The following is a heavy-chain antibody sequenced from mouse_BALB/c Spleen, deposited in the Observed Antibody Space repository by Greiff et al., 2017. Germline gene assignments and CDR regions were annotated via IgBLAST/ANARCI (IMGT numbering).Heavy chain of an antibody. D-gene: IGHD2-1*01. V-gene: IGHV1-7*01. CDR1: GYTFPSYW. J-gene: IGHJ2*01. CDR2: INPSTGYT. Sequence: QVQLQQSGAELAKPGASVKMSCKASGYTFPSYWMHWVKQRPGQGLEWIGYINPSTGYTEYNQKFKDKATLTADKSSSTAYMQLSSLTSEDSAVYYCARGGNLGNYWGQGTTLTVSS. CDR3: ARGGNLGNY.